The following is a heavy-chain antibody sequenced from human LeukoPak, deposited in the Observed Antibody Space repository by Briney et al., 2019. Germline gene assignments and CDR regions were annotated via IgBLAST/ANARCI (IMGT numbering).Heavy chain of an antibody. Sequence: ASVKVSCKASGYTFTSYYMHWVRPAPGQGLEWMGIINPSGGSTSYAQKFQGRVTMTRDTSTSTVYMELSSLRSEDTAVYYCARANSIEGDAFDIWGQGTMVTVSS. V-gene: IGHV1-46*01. CDR3: ARANSIEGDAFDI. J-gene: IGHJ3*02. CDR1: GYTFTSYY. D-gene: IGHD3-3*02. CDR2: INPSGGST.